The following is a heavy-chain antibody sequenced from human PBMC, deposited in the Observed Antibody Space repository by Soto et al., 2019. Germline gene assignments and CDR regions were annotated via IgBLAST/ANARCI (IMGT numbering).Heavy chain of an antibody. CDR3: ARYNSGWRYFDY. D-gene: IGHD6-19*01. J-gene: IGHJ4*02. Sequence: QITLKESGPTLVKPTQTLTLTCTFSGFSLSTNGVGVGWIRQPPGKALQWLALIYWDDDKRYSPSLKSRLTITKDTSKNQVVLTMTNMDPVDTATYYCARYNSGWRYFDYWGQGTLVTVSS. CDR1: GFSLSTNGVG. CDR2: IYWDDDK. V-gene: IGHV2-5*02.